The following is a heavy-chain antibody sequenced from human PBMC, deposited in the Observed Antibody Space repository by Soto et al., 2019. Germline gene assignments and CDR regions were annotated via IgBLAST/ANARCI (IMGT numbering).Heavy chain of an antibody. D-gene: IGHD3-3*01. CDR1: GCSISSGGYS. CDR3: AGDRYDFWSGYPEAV. V-gene: IGHV4-30-2*02. Sequence: SETLSLTCAVSGCSISSGGYSWSWIRQPPGKGLEWIGYMYHSGSTYYNPSLKSRVTISIDRSKNQFSLKLSSVTAADTAVYYCAGDRYDFWSGYPEAVWGQGTTVTVSS. CDR2: MYHSGST. J-gene: IGHJ6*02.